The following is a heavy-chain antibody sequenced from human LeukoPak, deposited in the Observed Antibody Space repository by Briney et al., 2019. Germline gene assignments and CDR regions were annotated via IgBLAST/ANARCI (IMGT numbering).Heavy chain of an antibody. CDR3: ARDSTFTYCSSTSCYGYGMDV. D-gene: IGHD2-2*01. J-gene: IGHJ6*04. V-gene: IGHV4-59*01. CDR1: GGSISSYY. Sequence: SETLSLTCTVSGGSISSYYWSWIRQPPGKGLEWIGYIYYSGSTNYNPSLKSRVIISVDTSKNQFSLKLSSVTAADTAVYYCARDSTFTYCSSTSCYGYGMDVWGKGTTVTVSS. CDR2: IYYSGST.